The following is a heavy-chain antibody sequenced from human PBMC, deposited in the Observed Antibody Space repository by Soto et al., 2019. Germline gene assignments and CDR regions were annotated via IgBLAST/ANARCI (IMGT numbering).Heavy chain of an antibody. V-gene: IGHV3-11*01. Sequence: GESLKISCAASGFTFSDYYMSWIRQAPGKGLEWVSYISSSGSTIYYADSVKGRFTISRDNAKNSLYLQMNSLRAEDTAVYYCASWARLEDIVVVVAARAFDIWGQGTMVTVSS. D-gene: IGHD2-15*01. CDR1: GFTFSDYY. CDR2: ISSSGSTI. J-gene: IGHJ3*02. CDR3: ASWARLEDIVVVVAARAFDI.